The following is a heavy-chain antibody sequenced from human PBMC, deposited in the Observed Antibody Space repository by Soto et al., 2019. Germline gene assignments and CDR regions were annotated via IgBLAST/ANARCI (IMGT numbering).Heavy chain of an antibody. J-gene: IGHJ4*02. CDR2: ISTFNGAT. Sequence: QVQLVQSGTDVKKPGASVKVSCKASGYTFTRFGISWVRQAPGQGLEWMGWISTFNGATNYAQKFKDRITMTTDTPTSTAHMELRSLRSDDTAVYYCARLYSSWCPRSYSDYWGQGTLVTVSS. CDR1: GYTFTRFG. V-gene: IGHV1-18*01. D-gene: IGHD6-19*01. CDR3: ARLYSSWCPRSYSDY.